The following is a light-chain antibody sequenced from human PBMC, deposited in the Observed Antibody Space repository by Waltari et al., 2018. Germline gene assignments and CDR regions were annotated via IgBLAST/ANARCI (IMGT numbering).Light chain of an antibody. V-gene: IGKV3-20*01. CDR3: QKYGTLPAT. CDR2: DAS. J-gene: IGKJ1*01. Sequence: DIFLTQSPATLSLSPGDGATLSCRTSHSISRFLAWYQQKPGQAPRLLIYDASTRATGIPDRFSGSGSGTDFSLTISRLEPEDFAVYYCQKYGTLPATFGQGTKVEIK. CDR1: HSISRF.